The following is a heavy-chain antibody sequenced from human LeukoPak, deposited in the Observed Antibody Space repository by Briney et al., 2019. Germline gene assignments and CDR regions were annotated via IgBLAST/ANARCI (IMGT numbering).Heavy chain of an antibody. Sequence: GGSLRLSCAASRFTFNSYAMSWVRQAPGKGLEWVSVIGGSNGITFYVGPVKGRFTISRDNSKDTLYLQMNSLRAEDTAVYYCARNENSGWGYFDYWGQGTLVTVSS. V-gene: IGHV3-23*01. D-gene: IGHD5-12*01. CDR1: RFTFNSYA. CDR2: IGGSNGIT. CDR3: ARNENSGWGYFDY. J-gene: IGHJ4*02.